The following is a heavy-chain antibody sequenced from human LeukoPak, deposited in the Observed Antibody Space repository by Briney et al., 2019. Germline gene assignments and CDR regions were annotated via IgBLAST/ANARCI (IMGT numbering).Heavy chain of an antibody. CDR3: ARASMRMSTAGLVDY. V-gene: IGHV3-11*05. D-gene: IGHD6-13*01. J-gene: IGHJ4*02. CDR1: GFTFSDYY. CDR2: ISSSSSYT. Sequence: GGSVRLFCAASGFTFSDYYMSWIRQAPGKGLDWVSYISSSSSYTNYADSVKGRFTISRDNAKNSLYLQMNSLRAEDKAVDYCARASMRMSTAGLVDYWGQRTVVADSS.